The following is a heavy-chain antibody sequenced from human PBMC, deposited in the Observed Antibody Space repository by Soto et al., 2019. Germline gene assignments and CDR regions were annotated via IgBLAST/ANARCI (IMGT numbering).Heavy chain of an antibody. CDR2: ISYDGSNK. CDR1: RFALCNYG. CDR3: AGGWRWGDY. Sequence: GGSLKLSCAAPRFALCNYGMQWFRQAPGKGLEWLAVISYDGSNKYYADSVKGRFTISRDNSKNTVYLQMNSLRNEDTAVYYCAGGWRWGDYWGQGP. V-gene: IGHV3-30*03. J-gene: IGHJ4*02. D-gene: IGHD3-16*01.